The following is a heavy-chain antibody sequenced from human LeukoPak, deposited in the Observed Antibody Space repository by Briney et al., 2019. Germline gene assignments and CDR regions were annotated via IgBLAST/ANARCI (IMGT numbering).Heavy chain of an antibody. CDR2: IYYSGTT. J-gene: IGHJ4*02. Sequence: TPSETLSLTCTVSGGSISRTSYYWGWIRQPPGKGLEWIGSIYYSGTTYYNPSLRSRVTMLVDTSKNQFSLKLSSVTASDTAVYYCARHGGQWLETQFDYWGQGTLVTVSS. CDR1: GGSISRTSYY. CDR3: ARHGGQWLETQFDY. V-gene: IGHV4-39*01. D-gene: IGHD6-19*01.